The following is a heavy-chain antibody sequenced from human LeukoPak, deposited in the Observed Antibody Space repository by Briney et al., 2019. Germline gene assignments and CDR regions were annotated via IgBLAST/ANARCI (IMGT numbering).Heavy chain of an antibody. CDR1: GYTFTDYF. V-gene: IGHV1-18*04. CDR2: ISAYNGNT. Sequence: ASVKVSCKTSGYTFTDYFMHWVRQAPGQGLEWMGWISAYNGNTNYAQKLQGRVTMTTDTSTSTAYMELRSLRSDDTAVYYCARAPELVHGDIDYWGQGTLVTVSS. D-gene: IGHD1-1*01. J-gene: IGHJ4*02. CDR3: ARAPELVHGDIDY.